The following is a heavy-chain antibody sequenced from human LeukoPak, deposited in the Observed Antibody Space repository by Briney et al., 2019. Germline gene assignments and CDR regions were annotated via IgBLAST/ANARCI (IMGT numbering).Heavy chain of an antibody. CDR1: GGSISSSSYY. V-gene: IGHV4-39*07. D-gene: IGHD4-11*01. CDR2: IYYSGST. J-gene: IGHJ3*02. Sequence: PSETLSLTCTVSGGSISSSSYYWGWIRQPPGKGLEWIGSIYYSGSTYYNPSLKSRVTISVDTSKNQFSLKLSSVTAADTAVYYCARESTTVEAIGAFDIWGQGTMVAVSS. CDR3: ARESTTVEAIGAFDI.